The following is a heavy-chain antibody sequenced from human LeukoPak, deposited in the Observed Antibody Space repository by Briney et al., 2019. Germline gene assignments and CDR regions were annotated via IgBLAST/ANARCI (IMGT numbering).Heavy chain of an antibody. J-gene: IGHJ5*02. CDR2: ITPIIDTA. CDR3: TRVNLRGSQYNWFDP. CDR1: GGTLNSHI. D-gene: IGHD1-26*01. V-gene: IGHV1-69*08. Sequence: SVKVSCKTSGGTLNSHIFSWVRQAPGQGLEWMGKITPIIDTAKYSQKFQGRVTITADKSTTTVYMELSSLKSGDTAVYYCTRVNLRGSQYNWFDPWGQGTLVTVSS.